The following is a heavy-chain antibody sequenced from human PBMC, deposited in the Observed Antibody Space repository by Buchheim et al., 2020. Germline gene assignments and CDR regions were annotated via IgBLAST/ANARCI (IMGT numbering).Heavy chain of an antibody. D-gene: IGHD3-9*01. J-gene: IGHJ6*02. CDR2: ISYDGSNK. CDR3: AKDLKYNDILTGYYRARMYYYGMDV. V-gene: IGHV3-30*18. CDR1: GFTFSSYG. Sequence: QVQLVESGGGVVQPGRSLRLSCAASGFTFSSYGMHWVRQPPGKGLEWVAVISYDGSNKNYADSVTGRFTISRDNSKNTLYLQMNSLRAEDTAVYYCAKDLKYNDILTGYYRARMYYYGMDVWGQGTT.